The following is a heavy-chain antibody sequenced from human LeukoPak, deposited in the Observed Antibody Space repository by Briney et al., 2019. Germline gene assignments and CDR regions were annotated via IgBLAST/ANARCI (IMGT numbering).Heavy chain of an antibody. Sequence: GGSLRLSCAASGFTFSSYSMNWVRQAPGKGLKWVSSISSSSSYIYYADSVKGRFTISRDNAKNSLYLQMNSLRAEDTAVYYCARDPNLRFLEWFGWFDPWGQGTLVTVSS. CDR3: ARDPNLRFLEWFGWFDP. V-gene: IGHV3-21*01. J-gene: IGHJ5*02. CDR1: GFTFSSYS. CDR2: ISSSSSYI. D-gene: IGHD3-3*01.